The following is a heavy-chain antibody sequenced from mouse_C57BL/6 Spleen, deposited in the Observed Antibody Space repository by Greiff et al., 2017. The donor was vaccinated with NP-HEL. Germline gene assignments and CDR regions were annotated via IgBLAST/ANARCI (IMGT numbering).Heavy chain of an antibody. CDR3: ARWEDSSGYVGFAD. Sequence: EVKLLESGPELVKPGASVKISCKASGYSFTDYNMNWVKQSHGTSLEWIGVIHPNCGTTSYNQKLKGKATLTVDQSSSTAYMQLNSLTSEDSAVYYCARWEDSSGYVGFADWGQGTLVTVSA. V-gene: IGHV1-39*01. D-gene: IGHD3-2*02. CDR1: GYSFTDYN. CDR2: IHPNCGTT. J-gene: IGHJ3*01.